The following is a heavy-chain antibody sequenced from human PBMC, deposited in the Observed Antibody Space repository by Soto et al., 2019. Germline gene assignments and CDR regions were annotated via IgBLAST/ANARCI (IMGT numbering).Heavy chain of an antibody. Sequence: ESGGGLVQPGGSLRLSCAASGFTFSSYAMSWVRQAPGKGLEWVSAISGSGGSTYYADSVKGRFTISRDNSKNTLYLQMNSLRAEDTAVYYSAKGLGITIFGVVIKARTFDYWGQGTLVTVSS. J-gene: IGHJ4*02. D-gene: IGHD3-3*01. CDR3: AKGLGITIFGVVIKARTFDY. CDR1: GFTFSSYA. CDR2: ISGSGGST. V-gene: IGHV3-23*01.